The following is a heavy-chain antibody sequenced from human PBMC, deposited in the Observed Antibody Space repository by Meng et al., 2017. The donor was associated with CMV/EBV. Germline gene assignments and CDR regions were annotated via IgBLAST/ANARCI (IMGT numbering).Heavy chain of an antibody. CDR1: GFTFSCYW. D-gene: IGHD3-9*01. V-gene: IGHV3-7*01. CDR3: ARAGAFPIPVSRYFGSGEYYFDY. Sequence: GESLKISCAASGFTFSCYWMSWVRQAPGKGLEWVANIKHDGSKKYYADSVKGRFTISRDNAKNSLYLQMNSLRAEDTSVYCCARAGAFPIPVSRYFGSGEYYFDYWGQGTLVTVSS. J-gene: IGHJ4*02. CDR2: IKHDGSKK.